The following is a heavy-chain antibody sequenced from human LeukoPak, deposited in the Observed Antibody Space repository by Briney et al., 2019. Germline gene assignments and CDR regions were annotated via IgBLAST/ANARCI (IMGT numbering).Heavy chain of an antibody. D-gene: IGHD6-13*01. CDR2: IIPIFGTA. V-gene: IGHV1-69*01. CDR3: ARDPEYSSSWYLRY. Sequence: ASVKVSCKASGGTFSSYAISWVRQAPGQGLEWMGGIIPIFGTANYAQKFQGRVTITADESTSTAYMELSSLRSEDTAVYHCARDPEYSSSWYLRYWGQGTLVTVSS. J-gene: IGHJ4*02. CDR1: GGTFSSYA.